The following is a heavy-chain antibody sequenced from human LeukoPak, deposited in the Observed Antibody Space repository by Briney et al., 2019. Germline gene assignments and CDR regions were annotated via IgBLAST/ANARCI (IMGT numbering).Heavy chain of an antibody. V-gene: IGHV1-2*02. CDR1: GYTFTGYY. CDR3: ARDRNSWFDP. Sequence: ASVKVSCKASGYTFTGYYMHWVRQAPGQGLEWVGWINPNSGGTNYAQKFKGRVTMTRDNSISTAYMELSSLRSDDTAVYYCARDRNSWFDPWGQGTLVTVSS. CDR2: INPNSGGT. J-gene: IGHJ5*02.